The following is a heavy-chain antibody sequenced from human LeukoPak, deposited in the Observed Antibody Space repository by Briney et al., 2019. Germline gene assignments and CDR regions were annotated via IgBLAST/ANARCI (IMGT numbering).Heavy chain of an antibody. V-gene: IGHV4-34*01. CDR2: INRSGST. CDR1: GGSFSGYY. J-gene: IGHJ4*02. D-gene: IGHD3-10*01. Sequence: PSETLSLTCAVYGGSFSGYYWSWIRQPPGKGLEWIGEINRSGSTNYNPSLKSRVTISVDTSKNQFSLKLSSVTAADTAVYYFARGRYYYGSGSYLFDYWGQGTLVTVSS. CDR3: ARGRYYYGSGSYLFDY.